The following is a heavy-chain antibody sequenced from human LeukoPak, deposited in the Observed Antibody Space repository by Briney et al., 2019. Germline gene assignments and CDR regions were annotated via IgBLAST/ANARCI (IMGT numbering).Heavy chain of an antibody. CDR2: ISPNSGGT. CDR1: GYTFTDYY. CDR3: AKNRAGDYADY. V-gene: IGHV1-2*02. D-gene: IGHD4-17*01. J-gene: IGHJ4*02. Sequence: ASVKVSCKASGYTFTDYYVHWVRQAPGQGLEWVGGISPNSGGTNYTQKFRGRLTVTRNTSISTAYMELSSLRSDDTAVYYCAKNRAGDYADYGGQGTLVTVSS.